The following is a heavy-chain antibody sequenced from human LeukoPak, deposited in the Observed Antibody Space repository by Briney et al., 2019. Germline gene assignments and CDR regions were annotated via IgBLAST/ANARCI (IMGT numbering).Heavy chain of an antibody. CDR1: GGSISSSSFY. J-gene: IGHJ4*02. CDR3: ARRAVFWSYFDY. CDR2: ISYTGST. Sequence: PSETLSLTRTVSGGSISSSSFYWGWIRQPPRKGLEWIGSISYTGSTYYNPSLKSRVTISVDTSENQFSLNLNSVTAADTAVYFCARRAVFWSYFDYWGQGTLVTVSS. D-gene: IGHD2-8*02. V-gene: IGHV4-39*01.